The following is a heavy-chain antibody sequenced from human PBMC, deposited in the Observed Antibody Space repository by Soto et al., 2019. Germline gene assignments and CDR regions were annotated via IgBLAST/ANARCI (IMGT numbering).Heavy chain of an antibody. D-gene: IGHD2-2*01. CDR2: ISSSSSYI. V-gene: IGHV3-21*01. CDR1: GFTFSSYS. J-gene: IGHJ6*02. Sequence: EVQLVESGGGLVKPGGSLRLYCAASGFTFSSYSMNWVRQAPGKGLEWVSSISSSSSYIYYADSVKGRFTISRDNAKNSMYMQMNSLRAEDTAVYYCARDRDDIVVVPAAPAGMDVWGQGTTVTVSS. CDR3: ARDRDDIVVVPAAPAGMDV.